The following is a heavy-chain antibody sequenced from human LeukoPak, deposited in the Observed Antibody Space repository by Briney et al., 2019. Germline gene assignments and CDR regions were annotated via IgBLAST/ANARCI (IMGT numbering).Heavy chain of an antibody. Sequence: PGRSLRLSCAASGFIFSTYWIHWVRQAPGKGLVWVSRIYSDGSSTSYADSVKGRFTISRDNAKDTLYLQMGSLRAEDLAVYYCARDFGLTGKVDYWGQGTLATVSS. CDR3: ARDFGLTGKVDY. J-gene: IGHJ4*02. D-gene: IGHD1-20*01. CDR2: IYSDGSST. V-gene: IGHV3-74*01. CDR1: GFIFSTYW.